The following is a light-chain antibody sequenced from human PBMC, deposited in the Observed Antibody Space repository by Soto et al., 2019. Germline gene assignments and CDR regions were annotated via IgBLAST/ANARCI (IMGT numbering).Light chain of an antibody. CDR1: QTINKY. V-gene: IGKV3-11*01. Sequence: EVVLTQCPATVSLSPGERATLSCKASQTINKYLVWLQQKPGQAPRLLISDASKRATGIPARFSGSGSGTDFTLTISSLEPEDTAIYYCQQRSAWSWTFGQGTKVEIK. CDR2: DAS. CDR3: QQRSAWSWT. J-gene: IGKJ1*01.